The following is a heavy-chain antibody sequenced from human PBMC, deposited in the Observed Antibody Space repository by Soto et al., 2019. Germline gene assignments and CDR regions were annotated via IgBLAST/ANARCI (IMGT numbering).Heavy chain of an antibody. CDR1: GGSITSGGYF. D-gene: IGHD2-2*01. CDR2: IYHSGST. CDR3: ARERLFRTVLDY. Sequence: QVQLHESGPRLVKPSQTLSLTCSVSGGSITSGGYFWSWIRQHPGKGLEWIGNIYHSGSTYYNPSLKRRVTISLAPSKSQFSLKLSSVTAADTAVYYCARERLFRTVLDYWGQGTLVTVSS. J-gene: IGHJ4*02. V-gene: IGHV4-31*03.